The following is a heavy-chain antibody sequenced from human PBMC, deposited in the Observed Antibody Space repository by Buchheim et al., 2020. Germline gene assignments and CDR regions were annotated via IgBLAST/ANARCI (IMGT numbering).Heavy chain of an antibody. Sequence: EVQLVESGGGLVQPGGSLRLSCAASGFTFSSYSMNWVRQAPGTGLEWVSYISSSCTIYYADPVKGRFTISRANAQHSLSLQMNSLRAEDTDVYYCAKGAQKMATIPDYWGQGTL. J-gene: IGHJ4*02. V-gene: IGHV3-48*01. D-gene: IGHD5-24*01. CDR2: ISSSCTI. CDR3: AKGAQKMATIPDY. CDR1: GFTFSSYS.